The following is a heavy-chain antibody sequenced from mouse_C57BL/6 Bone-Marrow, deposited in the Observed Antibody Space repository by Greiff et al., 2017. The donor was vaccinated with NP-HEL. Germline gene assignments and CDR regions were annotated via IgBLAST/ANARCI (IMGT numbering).Heavy chain of an antibody. CDR1: GFTFTDYY. J-gene: IGHJ4*01. V-gene: IGHV7-3*01. Sequence: EVKLVESGGGLVQPGGSLSLSCAASGFTFTDYYMSWVRQPPGKALEWLGFIRNKANGYTTEYSASVKGRFTISRDNSQSILYLQMNALRAEDSATYYCASYYGYDRGYYAMDYWGQGTSVTVSS. CDR2: IRNKANGYTT. D-gene: IGHD2-2*01. CDR3: ASYYGYDRGYYAMDY.